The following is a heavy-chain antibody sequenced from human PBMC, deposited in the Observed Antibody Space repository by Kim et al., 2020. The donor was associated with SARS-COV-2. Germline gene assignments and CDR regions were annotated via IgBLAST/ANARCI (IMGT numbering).Heavy chain of an antibody. D-gene: IGHD6-13*01. CDR2: INAGNGNT. V-gene: IGHV1-3*01. Sequence: ASVKVSCKASGYTFTSYAMHWVRQAPGQRLEWMGWINAGNGNTKYSQKFQGRVTITRDTSASTAYMELSSLRSEDTAVYYCARDGAGEQQLVPPDYWGQGTLVTVSS. J-gene: IGHJ4*02. CDR1: GYTFTSYA. CDR3: ARDGAGEQQLVPPDY.